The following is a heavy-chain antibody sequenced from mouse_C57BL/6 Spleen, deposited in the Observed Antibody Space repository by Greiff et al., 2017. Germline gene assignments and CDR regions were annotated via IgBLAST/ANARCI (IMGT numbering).Heavy chain of an antibody. V-gene: IGHV1-82*01. J-gene: IGHJ4*01. CDR2: IYPGDGDT. Sequence: QVQLQQSGPELVKPGASVKISCKASGYAFSSSWMNWVKQRPGKGLEWIGRIYPGDGDTNYNGKFKGKATLAADKSSSTAYIQLSSLTSEDSAVYFCARDYYGSTYYAMDCWGQGTSVTVSS. D-gene: IGHD1-1*01. CDR3: ARDYYGSTYYAMDC. CDR1: GYAFSSSW.